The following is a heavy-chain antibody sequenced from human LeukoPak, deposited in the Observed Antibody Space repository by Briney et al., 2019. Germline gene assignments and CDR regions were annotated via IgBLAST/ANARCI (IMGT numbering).Heavy chain of an antibody. CDR2: ISSSGRTI. CDR1: GFTLSSFE. CDR3: AKLGMGNYGSG. V-gene: IGHV3-48*03. D-gene: IGHD3-10*01. J-gene: IGHJ4*02. Sequence: PGGSLRLSCAASGFTLSSFEMNWVRQAPGKGLEWVSYISSSGRTIYYADSVKGRFTISRDNAKNSLYLQMNSLRAEDTAVYYCAKLGMGNYGSGWGQGTLVTVSS.